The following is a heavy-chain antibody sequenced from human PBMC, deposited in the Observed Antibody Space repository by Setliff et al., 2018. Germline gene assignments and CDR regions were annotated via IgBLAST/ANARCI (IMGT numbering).Heavy chain of an antibody. V-gene: IGHV4-39*07. J-gene: IGHJ3*02. Sequence: LSLTCTVSGGSISSSSYYWGRIRQPPGKGLEWIGSIYYSGSTYYNPSLKSRVTISVDASKNQFSLKLSSVTAADTAVYYCARGKIRITMIVVPTGGAFDIWGQGTMVTVSS. CDR3: ARGKIRITMIVVPTGGAFDI. CDR1: GGSISSSSYY. CDR2: IYYSGST. D-gene: IGHD3-22*01.